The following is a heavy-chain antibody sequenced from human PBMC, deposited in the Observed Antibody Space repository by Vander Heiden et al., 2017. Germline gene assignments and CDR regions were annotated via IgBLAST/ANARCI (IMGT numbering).Heavy chain of an antibody. CDR2: ITWDGDRK. J-gene: IGHJ4*02. CDR1: GFVFHDFA. Sequence: EVQLLESGGGLVRPGRSLRLSCSASGFVFHDFAMHWVRQAPGKGLEWVSSITWDGDRKDYADSAKGRFTISRDNAATSLHLQMNSLRADDTAIYYCVKGREAIFLDWGQGILVTVSS. CDR3: VKGREAIFLD. D-gene: IGHD3-3*01. V-gene: IGHV3-9*01.